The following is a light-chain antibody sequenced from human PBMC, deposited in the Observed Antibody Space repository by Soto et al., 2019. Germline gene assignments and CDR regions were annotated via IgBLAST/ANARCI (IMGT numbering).Light chain of an antibody. Sequence: EIVLTQSPGTLSLSPGERATLSCRASQSVSSTYLAWYQQKPRQAPKLLIYGASSRAAGIQDRCSGSGSGTDFTLTISRLEPEDVAVYYYQHYGSSATFGGGTKVEIK. J-gene: IGKJ4*01. CDR3: QHYGSSAT. CDR2: GAS. V-gene: IGKV3-20*01. CDR1: QSVSSTY.